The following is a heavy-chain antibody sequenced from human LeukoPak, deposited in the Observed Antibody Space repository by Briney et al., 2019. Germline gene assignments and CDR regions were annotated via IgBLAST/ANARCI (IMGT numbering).Heavy chain of an antibody. V-gene: IGHV4-59*01. CDR3: ARRYSSGWLFDY. CDR2: IYYSGNT. J-gene: IGHJ4*02. Sequence: SETLSLTCTVSGGSISSYYWSWIRQPPGKGLEWIGYIYYSGNTNYNPSLKSRVTVSVDTSKNQFSLKLSSVTAADTAVYYCARRYSSGWLFDYWGRGTLVTVSS. CDR1: GGSISSYY. D-gene: IGHD6-19*01.